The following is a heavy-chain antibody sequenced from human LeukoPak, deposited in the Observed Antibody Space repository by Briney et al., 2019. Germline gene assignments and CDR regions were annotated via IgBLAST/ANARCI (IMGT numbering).Heavy chain of an antibody. D-gene: IGHD3-22*01. CDR3: ARDLGYYDSSGIAFDI. CDR2: IYTSGST. CDR1: GGSISSYY. J-gene: IGHJ3*02. V-gene: IGHV4-4*07. Sequence: SETLSLTCTVSGGSISSYYWSWIRQPAGKGLEWIGRIYTSGSTNYNPSLKSRVTMSVDTSKNQFSLKLSSVTAVDTAVYYCARDLGYYDSSGIAFDIWGQGTMVTVSS.